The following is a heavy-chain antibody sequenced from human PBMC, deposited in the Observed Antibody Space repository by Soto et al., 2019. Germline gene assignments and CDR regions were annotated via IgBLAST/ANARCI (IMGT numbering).Heavy chain of an antibody. J-gene: IGHJ4*02. D-gene: IGHD1-26*01. V-gene: IGHV3-11*06. CDR1: GFTFSDYY. Sequence: QVQLVESGGGLVKPGGSLRLSCATSGFTFSDYYMSWVRQAPGKGLEWVSYISNSSTYTNYADSVKGRFTISRDNAKNSLYLQMNSLRAEDTAVYYCAGKQWEPSGNYYFDYWGQGTLVTVSS. CDR3: AGKQWEPSGNYYFDY. CDR2: ISNSSTYT.